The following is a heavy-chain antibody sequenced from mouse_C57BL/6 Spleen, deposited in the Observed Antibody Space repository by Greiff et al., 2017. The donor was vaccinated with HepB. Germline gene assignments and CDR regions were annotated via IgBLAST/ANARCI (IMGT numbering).Heavy chain of an antibody. D-gene: IGHD1-1*01. J-gene: IGHJ4*01. Sequence: DVKLVESGGGLVKPGGSLKLSCAASGFTFSDYGMHWVRQAPEKGLEWVAYISSGSSTIYYADTVKGRFTISRDNAKNTLFLQMTSLRSEDTAMYYCARTVPGAMDYWGQGTSVTVSS. CDR3: ARTVPGAMDY. V-gene: IGHV5-17*01. CDR1: GFTFSDYG. CDR2: ISSGSSTI.